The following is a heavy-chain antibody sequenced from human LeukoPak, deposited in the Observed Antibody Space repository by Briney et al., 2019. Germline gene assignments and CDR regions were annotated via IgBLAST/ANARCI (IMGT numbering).Heavy chain of an antibody. J-gene: IGHJ3*02. Sequence: SETLSLTCTVSGVSISSYYWSWIRQPPGKGLEWIGYIYYSGSTNYNPSLKSRVTISVDTSKNQFSLKLSSVTAADTAVYYCARHVRGDYYYDSSGYNDAFDIWGQGTMVTVSS. CDR3: ARHVRGDYYYDSSGYNDAFDI. CDR1: GVSISSYY. D-gene: IGHD3-22*01. V-gene: IGHV4-59*08. CDR2: IYYSGST.